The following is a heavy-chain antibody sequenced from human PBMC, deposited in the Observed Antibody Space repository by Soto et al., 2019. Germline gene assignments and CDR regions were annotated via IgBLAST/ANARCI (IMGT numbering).Heavy chain of an antibody. J-gene: IGHJ1*01. CDR3: ASLRFGESHGGVQH. V-gene: IGHV1-69*02. CDR1: GGTFSSYT. D-gene: IGHD3-10*01. CDR2: IIPILGIA. Sequence: QVQLVQSGAEVKKPGSSVKVSCKASGGTFSSYTISWVRQAPGQGLEWMGRIIPILGIANYAQKFQGRVTITADKSTSTAYMELSRLRSEDTAVYYCASLRFGESHGGVQHWGQGTLVTVSS.